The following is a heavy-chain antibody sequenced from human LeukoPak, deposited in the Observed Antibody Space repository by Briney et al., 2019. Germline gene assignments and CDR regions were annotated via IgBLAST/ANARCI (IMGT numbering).Heavy chain of an antibody. V-gene: IGHV4-59*08. Sequence: SETLSLTCTVSGGSISSYYWSWLRQPPGKGLEWIGYIYYSGSTNYNPSLKSRVTISVDTSKNQFSLKLSSVTAADTAVYYCARRTLFYYYGMDVWGQGTTVTVSS. CDR1: GGSISSYY. D-gene: IGHD1-1*01. J-gene: IGHJ6*02. CDR2: IYYSGST. CDR3: ARRTLFYYYGMDV.